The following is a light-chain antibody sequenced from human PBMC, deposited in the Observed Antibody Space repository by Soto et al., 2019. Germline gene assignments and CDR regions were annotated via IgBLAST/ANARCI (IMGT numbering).Light chain of an antibody. J-gene: IGKJ5*01. V-gene: IGKV2-30*01. CDR1: KALLSGVETTY. Sequence: VRPRLPLSLPSPLGHRPSISGGSSKALLSGVETTYVNWFQQRPGQSPRRLIYQVSNRDSGVPDRFSGSGAGTDFTLKISRVEAEDVGVYYCMQGTHWPITFGQGTRLEIK. CDR2: QVS. CDR3: MQGTHWPIT.